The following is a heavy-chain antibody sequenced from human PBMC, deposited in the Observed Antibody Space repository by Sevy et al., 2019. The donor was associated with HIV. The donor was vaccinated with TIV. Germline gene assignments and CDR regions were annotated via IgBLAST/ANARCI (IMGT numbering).Heavy chain of an antibody. D-gene: IGHD3-3*01. CDR3: AKDRVSGAYYTGDFDY. CDR1: GFTFSTYA. V-gene: IGHV3-23*01. CDR2: ISFSGGST. J-gene: IGHJ4*02. Sequence: GGSLRLSCAASGFTFSTYAMTWVRQAPGRGLEWVSVISFSGGSTYYADSVKGRFTISKDNSKNTLYLQINSLRAEDTAVYYCAKDRVSGAYYTGDFDYWGQGTLVTVSS.